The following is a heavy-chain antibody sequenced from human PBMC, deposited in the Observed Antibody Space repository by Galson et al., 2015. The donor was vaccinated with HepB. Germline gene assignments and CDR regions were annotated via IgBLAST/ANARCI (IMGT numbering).Heavy chain of an antibody. J-gene: IGHJ4*02. Sequence: SVKLSCKASGYTFTGYYMHWVRQAPGQGLEWMGWINPNSGGTNYAHKFQGWVTMTRDTSISTAYMELSRLRSEDTAVYYCARGIAVAGQGEDFYYWGQGTLVTRS. CDR3: ARGIAVAGQGEDFYY. CDR2: INPNSGGT. D-gene: IGHD6-19*01. V-gene: IGHV1-2*04. CDR1: GYTFTGYY.